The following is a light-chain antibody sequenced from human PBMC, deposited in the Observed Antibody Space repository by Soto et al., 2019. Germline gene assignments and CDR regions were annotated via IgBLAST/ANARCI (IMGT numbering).Light chain of an antibody. J-gene: IGKJ2*01. CDR1: QSIRSTF. V-gene: IGKV3-20*01. CDR2: AAY. CDR3: QQYDSSLQT. Sequence: EVVLTQSPGTLSLSPGERATLSCRASQSIRSTFLAWYQQKPGQAPRLLIFAAYTRAAGVPDRFSGSGSGTDFTLTISRLEPEDFAVYYCQQYDSSLQTFGQGTKLEIK.